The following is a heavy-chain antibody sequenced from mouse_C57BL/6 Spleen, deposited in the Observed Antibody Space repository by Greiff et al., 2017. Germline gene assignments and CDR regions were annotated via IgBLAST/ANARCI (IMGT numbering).Heavy chain of an antibody. J-gene: IGHJ2*01. CDR1: GYTFTDYN. CDR2: IKPNNGGT. D-gene: IGHD2-4*01. CDR3: ARRDYDDEGGFDY. V-gene: IGHV1-22*01. Sequence: VHVKQSGPELVKPGASVTMSCKASGYTFTDYNMHWVKQSHGKSLEWIGYIKPNNGGTSYNQKFKGKATLTVNKSSSTAYMELRSLTSEDSAVYYCARRDYDDEGGFDYWGQGTTLTVSS.